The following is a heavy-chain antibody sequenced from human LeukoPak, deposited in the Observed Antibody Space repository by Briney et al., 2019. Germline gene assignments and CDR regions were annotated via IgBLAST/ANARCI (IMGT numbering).Heavy chain of an antibody. J-gene: IGHJ4*02. CDR1: GGSFSGYY. V-gene: IGHV4-34*01. CDR3: ARGRPPAGFTGFDY. Sequence: SETLSLTCAVYGGSFSGYYWSWIRQPPGKGLEWIGEINHSGSTNYNPSLKSRVTISVDTSKNQFSLRLSFVTAADTAVYYCARGRPPAGFTGFDYWGQGTLVTVSS. D-gene: IGHD1-14*01. CDR2: INHSGST.